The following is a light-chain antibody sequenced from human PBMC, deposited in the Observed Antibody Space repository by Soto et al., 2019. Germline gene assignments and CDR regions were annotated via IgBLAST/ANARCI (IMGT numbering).Light chain of an antibody. CDR1: QSVTSNY. Sequence: EIALTQSPGTLSLSPGERATLCCRASQSVTSNYLAWYQQRPGQAPRLLIFGASIRDTGIPDRFSGSGSGTDFTLTISRLEPEDFAVFYCHQYGSSPGTFGQGTKVDI. V-gene: IGKV3-20*01. CDR2: GAS. J-gene: IGKJ1*01. CDR3: HQYGSSPGT.